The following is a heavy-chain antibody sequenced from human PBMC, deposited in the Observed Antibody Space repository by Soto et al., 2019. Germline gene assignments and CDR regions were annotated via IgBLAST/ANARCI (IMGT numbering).Heavy chain of an antibody. CDR2: INPSDGST. CDR3: ATAFYSGSYPHYFYYFGMDV. Sequence: VQLMHSGAVLKKPGASVNVSCKASGNTFTSYHTHWLRQAPGQGLEWLGKINPSDGSTDFAQKFQGRVTMTRDTSTSTLYLQLSSLTSEDTAVYYCATAFYSGSYPHYFYYFGMDVWGQGTTVTVSS. CDR1: GNTFTSYH. D-gene: IGHD1-26*01. V-gene: IGHV1-46*01. J-gene: IGHJ6*02.